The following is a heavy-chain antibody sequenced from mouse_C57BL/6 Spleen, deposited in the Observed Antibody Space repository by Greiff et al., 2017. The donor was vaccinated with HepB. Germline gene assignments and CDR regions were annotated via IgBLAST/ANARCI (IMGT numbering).Heavy chain of an antibody. CDR1: GFTFSDYG. CDR3: ARDPRDYFDY. Sequence: EVKLVESGGGLVKPGGSLKLSCAASGFTFSDYGMHWVRQAPEKGLEWVAYISSGSSTIYYADTVKGRFTISRDNAKNTLFLQMTSLRSEDTAMYYCARDPRDYFDYWGQGTTLTVSS. V-gene: IGHV5-17*01. CDR2: ISSGSSTI. J-gene: IGHJ2*01.